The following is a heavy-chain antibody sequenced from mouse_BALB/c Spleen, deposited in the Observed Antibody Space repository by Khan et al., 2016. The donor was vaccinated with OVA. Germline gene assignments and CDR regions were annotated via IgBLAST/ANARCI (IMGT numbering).Heavy chain of an antibody. V-gene: IGHV1-7*01. CDR1: GYTFTAYW. Sequence: QIQLVQSGAELAKPGASVKMSCKASGYTFTAYWIHWVKQRPGQGLEWIGYIDPSTGYTEYNQKFKDKATLTTDKSSSTAYMQLSSLTSEDSAVYYWTRRVLYGMFAYWGQGTLVTVSA. CDR3: TRRVLYGMFAY. D-gene: IGHD2-1*01. CDR2: IDPSTGYT. J-gene: IGHJ3*01.